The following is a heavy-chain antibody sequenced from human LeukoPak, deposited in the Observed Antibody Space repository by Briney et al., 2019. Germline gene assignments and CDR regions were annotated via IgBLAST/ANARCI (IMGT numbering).Heavy chain of an antibody. V-gene: IGHV3-15*01. CDR3: TTDSVGWLSFDY. J-gene: IGHJ4*02. CDR2: IKSKTDGGTT. D-gene: IGHD3-22*01. CDR1: GFTFSNAW. Sequence: PGGSLRLSCAASGFTFSNAWMSWVRQAPGKGLEWVGRIKSKTDGGTTDYAALVKGRFTISRDDSKNTLYLQMNSLKTEDTAVYYCTTDSVGWLSFDYWGQGTLVTVSS.